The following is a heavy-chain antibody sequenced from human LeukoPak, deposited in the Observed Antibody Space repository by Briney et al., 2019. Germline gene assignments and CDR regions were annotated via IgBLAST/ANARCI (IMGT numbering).Heavy chain of an antibody. D-gene: IGHD4-23*01. CDR3: GATVVTFYFDY. CDR2: IYYSGST. J-gene: IGHJ4*02. V-gene: IGHV4-39*01. CDR1: GGSISSSSYY. Sequence: SETLSLTCTVSGGSISSSSYYWGWIRQPPGKGLEWIGSIYYSGSTYYNPSLKSRVTLSVDTSKNQFSLKLSSVTAADTAVYYCGATVVTFYFDYWGQGTLVTVSS.